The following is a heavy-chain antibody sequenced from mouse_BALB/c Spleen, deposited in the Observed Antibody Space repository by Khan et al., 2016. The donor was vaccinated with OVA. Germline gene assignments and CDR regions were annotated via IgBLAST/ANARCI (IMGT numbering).Heavy chain of an antibody. J-gene: IGHJ3*01. V-gene: IGHV3-2*02. D-gene: IGHD2-4*01. Sequence: EVKLLESGPGLVKPSQSLSLTCTVTGYSITSEYAWNWIRQFPENKLEWMGYINYSGNTRFNPSLKGRTSITRDTSKNQFFLQLNSVTTEDTATYYCARKDYYDYDPFPYWGQGTLVTVSA. CDR3: ARKDYYDYDPFPY. CDR1: GYSITSEYA. CDR2: INYSGNT.